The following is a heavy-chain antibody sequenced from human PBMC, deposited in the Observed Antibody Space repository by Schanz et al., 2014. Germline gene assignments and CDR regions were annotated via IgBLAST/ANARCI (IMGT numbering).Heavy chain of an antibody. CDR1: GHPFTAYY. J-gene: IGHJ6*02. Sequence: QVQLVQSGAEVKKPGASVKVSCKASGHPFTAYYMHWVRQAPGQGLEWMGIINPSGGSTTYAQKFQGRVTMTRDTSISTAYMELSRLRSDDTAVYYCAKDDTQVNGMDVWGQGTTVTVSS. CDR2: INPSGGST. V-gene: IGHV1-46*01. CDR3: AKDDTQVNGMDV.